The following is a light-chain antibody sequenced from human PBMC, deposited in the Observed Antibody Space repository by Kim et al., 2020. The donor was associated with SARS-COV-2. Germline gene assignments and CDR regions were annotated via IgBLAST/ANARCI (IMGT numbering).Light chain of an antibody. CDR1: SGSIASNY. Sequence: NFMLTQPHSVSESPGKTVTISCTRSSGSIASNYVQWYQQRPGSAPTTVIYEDNQRPSGVPDRFSGSIDSSSNSASLTISGLKTEDEADYYCQSYDSSTLVFGGGTQLTFL. CDR2: EDN. J-gene: IGLJ2*01. V-gene: IGLV6-57*04. CDR3: QSYDSSTLV.